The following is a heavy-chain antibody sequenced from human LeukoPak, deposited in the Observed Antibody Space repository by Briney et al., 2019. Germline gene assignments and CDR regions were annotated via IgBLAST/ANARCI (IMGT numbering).Heavy chain of an antibody. J-gene: IGHJ3*02. D-gene: IGHD3-10*01. CDR1: GGSISSHY. CDR3: AREVITMGAFDI. V-gene: IGHV4-59*11. Sequence: PSETLSLTCTVSGGSISSHYWSWIRQPPGKGLEWIGYIYYSGSTNYDPSLKSRVTISVDTSKNQFSLKLSSVTAADTAVYYCAREVITMGAFDIWGQGTMVTVSS. CDR2: IYYSGST.